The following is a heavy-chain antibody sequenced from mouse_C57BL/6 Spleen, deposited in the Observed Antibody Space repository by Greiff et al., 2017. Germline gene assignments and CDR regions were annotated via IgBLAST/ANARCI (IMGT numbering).Heavy chain of an antibody. CDR2: IYPGSGST. V-gene: IGHV1-55*01. J-gene: IGHJ4*01. CDR1: GYTFTSYW. D-gene: IGHD2-5*01. Sequence: QVQLQQSGAELVKPGASVKMSCKASGYTFTSYWITWVKQRPGQGLEWIGDIYPGSGSTNYNEKFKSKATLTVDTSSSTAYMQLSSLTSDDSAVYYCARHAYYSNYVAMDYWGQGTSVTVSS. CDR3: ARHAYYSNYVAMDY.